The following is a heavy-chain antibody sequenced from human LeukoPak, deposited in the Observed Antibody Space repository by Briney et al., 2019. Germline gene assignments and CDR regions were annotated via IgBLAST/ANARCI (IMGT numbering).Heavy chain of an antibody. J-gene: IGHJ4*03. CDR2: IYSSGST. CDR1: GGSMTGYY. V-gene: IGHV4-4*07. CDR3: ARQSGYFDY. Sequence: SETLSLTCTVSGGSMTGYYWSWIRQPAGKGLEWIGRIYSSGSTTYNPSLKSRVTISVDTSKNQFSLKLTSLTAADTAVYYCARQSGYFDYWGQGTLVTVSS.